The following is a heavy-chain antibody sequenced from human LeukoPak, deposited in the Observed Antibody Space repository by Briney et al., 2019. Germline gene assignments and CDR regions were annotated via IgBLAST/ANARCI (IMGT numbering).Heavy chain of an antibody. CDR2: ISSSSSTI. V-gene: IGHV3-48*01. J-gene: IGHJ4*02. D-gene: IGHD3-9*01. Sequence: GGSLRLSCAASGFTFSSYSMNWVRQAPGKGLEWVSYISSSSSTIYYADSVKGRFTISRDNAKNSLYLQMNSLRAEDTAVYYCARTDGILTASYWGQGTLVTVSS. CDR3: ARTDGILTASY. CDR1: GFTFSSYS.